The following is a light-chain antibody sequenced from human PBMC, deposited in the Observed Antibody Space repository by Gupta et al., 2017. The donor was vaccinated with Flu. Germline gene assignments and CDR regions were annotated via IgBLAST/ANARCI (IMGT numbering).Light chain of an antibody. CDR1: QSVTSY. Sequence: VLSQSPTTLSLSPGDTATLSCRASQSVTSYLSWYQQKPGQPPQFVIYDRSSRATGIPARLRGSGCGRNCTLTISNLEPEDFEVYDCQLRTNGHPHLITFGQGTRLEIK. CDR3: QLRTNGHPHLIT. J-gene: IGKJ5*01. CDR2: DRS. V-gene: IGKV3-11*02.